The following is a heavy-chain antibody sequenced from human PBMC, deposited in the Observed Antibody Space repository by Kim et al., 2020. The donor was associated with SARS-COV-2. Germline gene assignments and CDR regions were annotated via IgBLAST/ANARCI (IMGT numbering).Heavy chain of an antibody. V-gene: IGHV3-23*01. CDR1: GFTFSSYA. Sequence: EGSLRLSCAASGFTFSSYAMSWVRQAPGKGLEWVSAISGSGGSTYYADSVKGRFTISRDNSKNTLYLQMNSLRAEDTAVYYCAKDLGYCSSTSCYGWAGDYWGQGTLVTVSS. J-gene: IGHJ4*02. CDR2: ISGSGGST. D-gene: IGHD2-2*01. CDR3: AKDLGYCSSTSCYGWAGDY.